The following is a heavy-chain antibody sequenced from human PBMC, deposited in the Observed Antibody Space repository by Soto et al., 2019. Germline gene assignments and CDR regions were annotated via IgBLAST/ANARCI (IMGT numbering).Heavy chain of an antibody. J-gene: IGHJ3*02. CDR1: GGSISTYY. D-gene: IGHD3-3*01. CDR2: IYRTGST. Sequence: PSETLSLTCTVSGGSISTYYWNWIRQSPGKGLEWIGYIYRTGSTHYNPSLNGRAAISLGTSGNQFSLQLNSVTAADTAVYFCARQIGDDPFDIWGQGTMVTVSS. CDR3: ARQIGDDPFDI. V-gene: IGHV4-4*09.